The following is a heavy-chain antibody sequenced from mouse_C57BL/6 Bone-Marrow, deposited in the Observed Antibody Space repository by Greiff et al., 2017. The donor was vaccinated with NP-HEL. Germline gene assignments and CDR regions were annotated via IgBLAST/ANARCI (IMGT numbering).Heavy chain of an antibody. V-gene: IGHV1-55*01. D-gene: IGHD1-1*01. Sequence: VQLKQPGAELVKPGASVKMSCKASGYTFTSYWITWVKQRPGQGLEWIGDIYPGSGSTNYNEKFKSKATLTVDTSSSTAYMQLSSLTSEDSAVYYCARNLLLRYYYWYFDVWGTGTTVTVSS. J-gene: IGHJ1*03. CDR2: IYPGSGST. CDR3: ARNLLLRYYYWYFDV. CDR1: GYTFTSYW.